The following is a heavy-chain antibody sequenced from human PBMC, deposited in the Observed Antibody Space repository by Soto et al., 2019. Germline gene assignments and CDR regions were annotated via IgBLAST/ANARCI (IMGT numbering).Heavy chain of an antibody. CDR1: GFTFGDYA. V-gene: IGHV3-49*03. Sequence: GGSLRLSCTASGFTFGDYAMSWFRQAPGKGLEWVGFIRSKAYGGTTEYAASVKGRFTISRDDSKSIAYLQMNSLKTEDTAVYYCTTYYDFWSGYLIDYWGQGTLVXVSS. CDR2: IRSKAYGGTT. J-gene: IGHJ4*02. D-gene: IGHD3-3*01. CDR3: TTYYDFWSGYLIDY.